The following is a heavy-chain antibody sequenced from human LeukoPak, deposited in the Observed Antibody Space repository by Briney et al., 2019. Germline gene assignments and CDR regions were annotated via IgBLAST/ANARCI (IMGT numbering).Heavy chain of an antibody. CDR3: AISSSWYLVYYYGMDV. D-gene: IGHD6-13*01. J-gene: IGHJ6*02. V-gene: IGHV4-34*01. Sequence: SETLSLTCAVYGGSFSGYYWSWIRQPPGKGLERIGEINHSGSTNYNPSLKSRVTISVDTSKNQFSLKLSSVTAADTAVYYCAISSSWYLVYYYGMDVWGQGTTVTVSS. CDR1: GGSFSGYY. CDR2: INHSGST.